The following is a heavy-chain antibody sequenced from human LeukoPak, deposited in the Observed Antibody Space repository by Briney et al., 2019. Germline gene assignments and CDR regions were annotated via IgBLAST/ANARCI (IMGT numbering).Heavy chain of an antibody. J-gene: IGHJ4*02. D-gene: IGHD3-22*01. V-gene: IGHV6-1*01. CDR2: TYYRSKWYN. CDR1: GDSVSSNSAA. Sequence: SQTLSLTCAISGDSVSSNSAAWNWIRQSPSRGLEWLGRTYYRSKWYNDYAVSVKSRITINPDTSKNQFSLQLNSVTPGDTAVYYCARVRTYYYDSSGYPDFDYWGQGTLVTVSS. CDR3: ARVRTYYYDSSGYPDFDY.